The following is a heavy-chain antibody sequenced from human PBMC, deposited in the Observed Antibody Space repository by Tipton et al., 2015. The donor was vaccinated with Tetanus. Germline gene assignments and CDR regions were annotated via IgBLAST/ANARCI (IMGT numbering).Heavy chain of an antibody. CDR2: ISGSGATR. Sequence: SLRLSCAASGFTFDNYDMSWVRQAPGKGLEWVSTISGSGATRYFADSVKGRFTISRDNSNNTLFLQMSSLRAEDTGIYFCASTASCSYWGQGALVTVSS. CDR3: ASTASCSY. CDR1: GFTFDNYD. V-gene: IGHV3-23*01. J-gene: IGHJ4*02. D-gene: IGHD2-21*01.